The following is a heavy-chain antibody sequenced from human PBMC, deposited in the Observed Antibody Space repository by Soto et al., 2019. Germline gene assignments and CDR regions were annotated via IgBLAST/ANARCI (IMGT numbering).Heavy chain of an antibody. Sequence: QVQLVQSGAEVKKPGASVKVSCKVSGYTLTELSMHWVRQAPGKGLEWTGGFDPEDGVTIYAQKFQGRVTMTEDTSTDAAYMELISLRFEDTDVYYCATGVYGDYVGFDYWGQGTLVTVSS. CDR2: FDPEDGVT. J-gene: IGHJ4*02. D-gene: IGHD4-17*01. CDR3: ATGVYGDYVGFDY. CDR1: GYTLTELS. V-gene: IGHV1-24*01.